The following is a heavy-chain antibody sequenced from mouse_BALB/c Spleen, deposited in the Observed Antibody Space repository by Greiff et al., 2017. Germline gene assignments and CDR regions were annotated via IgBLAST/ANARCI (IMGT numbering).Heavy chain of an antibody. J-gene: IGHJ4*01. V-gene: IGHV1-19*01. CDR2: VNPYNGGT. CDR3: ARWERIYYDYEDYYAMDY. Sequence: EVQLQQSGPELVKPGASVKMSCKASGYTFTDYYMDWVKQSHGESFEWIGRVNPYNGGTSYNQKFKGKATLTVDKSSSTAYMELNSLTSEDSAVYYCARWERIYYDYEDYYAMDYWGQGTSVTVSS. CDR1: GYTFTDYY. D-gene: IGHD2-4*01.